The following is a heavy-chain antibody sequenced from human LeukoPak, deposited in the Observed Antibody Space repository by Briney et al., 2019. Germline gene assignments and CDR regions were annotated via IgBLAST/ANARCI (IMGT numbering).Heavy chain of an antibody. D-gene: IGHD3-22*01. CDR3: ARGDYYYSSGYYYAAFDI. CDR2: INHSGST. V-gene: IGHV4-34*01. J-gene: IGHJ3*02. Sequence: SATLSLTCAVYGGSFSGYYWSWIRQPPGKGLEWIGEINHSGSTNYNPSLKSRVTISVDTSKNQFSLKLSSVTAADTAVYYCARGDYYYSSGYYYAAFDIWGQGTMLTVSS. CDR1: GGSFSGYY.